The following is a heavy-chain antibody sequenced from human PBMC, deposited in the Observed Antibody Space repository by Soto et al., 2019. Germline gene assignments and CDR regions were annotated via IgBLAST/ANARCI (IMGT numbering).Heavy chain of an antibody. CDR1: GGSISSYY. Sequence: QVQLLESGPRLVKPSETLSLTCTVSGGSISSYYWTWIRQPPGKGLEWIGYIDYSGSTNYNPSLKSQVALAIDTSRNQSSLTLSSVTAAVTAVYSCARLNAYEIRAYGMDVWGQGTTVTVSS. D-gene: IGHD3-9*01. CDR2: IDYSGST. J-gene: IGHJ6*02. CDR3: ARLNAYEIRAYGMDV. V-gene: IGHV4-59*01.